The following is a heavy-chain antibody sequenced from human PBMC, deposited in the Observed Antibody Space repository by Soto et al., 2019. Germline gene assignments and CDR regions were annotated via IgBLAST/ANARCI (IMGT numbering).Heavy chain of an antibody. CDR3: ATAAYCGGDCYWGPFDY. CDR2: IIPIFGTA. CDR1: GGTFSSYA. Sequence: QVQLVQSGAEVKKPGSSVKVSCKASGGTFSSYAISWVRQAPGQVLEWMGGIIPIFGTANYAQKFQGRVTITADKSTSTAYRELSSLRSEDTAVYYCATAAYCGGDCYWGPFDYWGQGTLVTVSS. V-gene: IGHV1-69*06. D-gene: IGHD2-21*02. J-gene: IGHJ4*02.